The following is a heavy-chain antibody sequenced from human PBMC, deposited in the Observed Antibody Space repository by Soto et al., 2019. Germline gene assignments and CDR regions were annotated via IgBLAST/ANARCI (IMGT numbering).Heavy chain of an antibody. Sequence: TLSVTWTISGGSVSRGSYYWFSIRQPQRKGLEWIGYIYYSGSTNYNPSLKSRVTISVDTSKNQFSLKLSSVTAPDTPVHLFTGESSRKAYIDERGQGTVVTVS. CDR1: GGSVSRGSYY. J-gene: IGHJ1*01. D-gene: IGHD2-8*02. CDR2: IYYSGST. V-gene: IGHV4-61*01. CDR3: TGESSRKAYIDE.